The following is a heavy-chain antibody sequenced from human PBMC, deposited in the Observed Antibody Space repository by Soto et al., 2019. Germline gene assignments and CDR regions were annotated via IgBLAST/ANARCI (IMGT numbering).Heavy chain of an antibody. J-gene: IGHJ6*02. CDR3: ATSDIVAVPAADYYYYYGMDV. CDR1: GGTFSSYT. Sequence: QVQLVQSGAEVKKPGSSVKVSCKASGGTFSSYTISWVRQAPGQGLEWMGRIIPILGIANYAQKFQGRVTITADKSTSTAYMELSSLTSEDTAVYYCATSDIVAVPAADYYYYYGMDVWGQGTTVTVSS. D-gene: IGHD2-2*01. V-gene: IGHV1-69*02. CDR2: IIPILGIA.